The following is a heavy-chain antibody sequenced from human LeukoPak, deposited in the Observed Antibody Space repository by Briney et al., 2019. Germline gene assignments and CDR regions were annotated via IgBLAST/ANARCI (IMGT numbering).Heavy chain of an antibody. J-gene: IGHJ4*02. V-gene: IGHV3-23*01. D-gene: IGHD2-21*02. CDR2: ISGSGGST. CDR3: AKEGVDGSDYYLDY. Sequence: PGGSLRLSCVASGFTFRSHAMSWVRQAPGKGLEWVSGISGSGGSTYYVDSVKGRFTISRDRSKNILYLQMNIRGAEDTAVYYCAKEGVDGSDYYLDYWGQGTLVSVSS. CDR1: GFTFRSHA.